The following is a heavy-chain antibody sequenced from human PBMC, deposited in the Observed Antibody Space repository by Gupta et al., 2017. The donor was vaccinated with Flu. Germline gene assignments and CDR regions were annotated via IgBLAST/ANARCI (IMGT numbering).Heavy chain of an antibody. V-gene: IGHV1-69*01. Sequence: PGQGLEWMGGIIPIFGTANYAQKFQGRVTITADESTSTAYMELSSLRSEDTAVYYCARSGDYDFWSGHAMDVWGKGTTVTVSS. CDR3: ARSGDYDFWSGHAMDV. J-gene: IGHJ6*03. CDR2: IIPIFGTA. D-gene: IGHD3-3*01.